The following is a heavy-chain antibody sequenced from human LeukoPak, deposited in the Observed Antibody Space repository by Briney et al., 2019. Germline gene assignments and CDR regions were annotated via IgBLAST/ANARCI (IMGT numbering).Heavy chain of an antibody. D-gene: IGHD1-1*01. Sequence: ASVKVSCKASGYTFSSYGLSWVRQAPGQGLEWMLWISAYNGYTRYAQKVQGKVTMTTDTSTSTAYMELRSLRSDDTAVYYCARGAVNRYNWNDDNYYYYYMDVWGKGTTVTISS. CDR1: GYTFSSYG. CDR2: ISAYNGYT. J-gene: IGHJ6*03. V-gene: IGHV1-18*04. CDR3: ARGAVNRYNWNDDNYYYYYMDV.